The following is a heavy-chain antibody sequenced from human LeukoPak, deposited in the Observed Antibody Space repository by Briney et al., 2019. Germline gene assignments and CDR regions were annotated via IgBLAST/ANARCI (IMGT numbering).Heavy chain of an antibody. CDR1: GFTFSTYA. CDR2: SGDNT. CDR3: AKSFYDSSPCDY. V-gene: IGHV3-23*01. Sequence: GGSLRLSCAASGFTFSTYAMSWVRQAPGRGLEWVPVSGDNTYYADSVKGRFTISRDNSKNTLYLQMNSLRAEDTAVYYCAKSFYDSSPCDYWGQGALVTVSS. D-gene: IGHD3-22*01. J-gene: IGHJ4*02.